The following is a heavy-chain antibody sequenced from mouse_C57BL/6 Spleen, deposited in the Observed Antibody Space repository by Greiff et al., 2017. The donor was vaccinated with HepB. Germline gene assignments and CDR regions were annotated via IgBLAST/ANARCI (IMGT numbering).Heavy chain of an antibody. CDR3: ARNEANYYGSSQFAY. CDR2: IWSGGST. CDR1: GFSLTSYG. J-gene: IGHJ3*01. V-gene: IGHV2-2*01. D-gene: IGHD1-1*01. Sequence: VQLKESGPGLVQPSQSLSITCTVSGFSLTSYGVHWVRQSPGKGLEWLGVIWSGGSTDYNAAFISRLSISKDNSKSQVFFKMNSLQADDTAIYYCARNEANYYGSSQFAYWGQGTLVTVSA.